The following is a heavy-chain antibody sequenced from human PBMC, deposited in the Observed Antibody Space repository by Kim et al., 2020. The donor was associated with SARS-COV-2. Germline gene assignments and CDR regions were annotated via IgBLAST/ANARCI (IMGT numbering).Heavy chain of an antibody. CDR3: TRDSIPEDYGMDV. CDR2: IRSKAYGGTT. J-gene: IGHJ6*02. V-gene: IGHV3-49*04. Sequence: GGSLRLSCTASGFTFGDYAMSWVRQAPGTGLEWVGFIRSKAYGGTTEYAASVKGRFTISRDDSKSIAYLQMNSLKTEDTAVYYCTRDSIPEDYGMDVWGQGTTVTVSS. CDR1: GFTFGDYA. D-gene: IGHD2-21*01.